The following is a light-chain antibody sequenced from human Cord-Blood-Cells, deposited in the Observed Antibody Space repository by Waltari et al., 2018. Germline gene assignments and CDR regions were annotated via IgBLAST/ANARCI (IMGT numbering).Light chain of an antibody. CDR2: WAS. Sequence: DIVMTQSPDSLAVSLGARATINCNSSQSVLYSSNNKNYLAWYQQKPGQPPKLLIYWASTRESGVPDRFSGSGSGTDFTLTISSLQAEDVAVYYCQQYYSTPFTFGPGTKVDIK. CDR3: QQYYSTPFT. CDR1: QSVLYSSNNKNY. V-gene: IGKV4-1*01. J-gene: IGKJ3*01.